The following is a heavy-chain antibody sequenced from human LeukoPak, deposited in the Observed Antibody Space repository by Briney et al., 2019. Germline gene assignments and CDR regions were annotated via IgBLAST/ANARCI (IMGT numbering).Heavy chain of an antibody. Sequence: GGSLRLSCAASGFTFSDYYMSWIRQAPGKGLGWVSYISSSGSSISYADSVKGRFTISRDNAKNSLYLQMNSLRAEDTAVYYCARWAGAILTDYWGQGTLVTVSS. CDR3: ARWAGAILTDY. CDR1: GFTFSDYY. J-gene: IGHJ4*02. CDR2: ISSSGSSI. D-gene: IGHD1-26*01. V-gene: IGHV3-11*01.